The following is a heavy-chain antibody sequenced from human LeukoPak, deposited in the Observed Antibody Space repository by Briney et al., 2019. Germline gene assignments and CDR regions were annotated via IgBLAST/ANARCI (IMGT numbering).Heavy chain of an antibody. CDR1: GFTFSSYG. D-gene: IGHD3-22*01. V-gene: IGHV3-33*01. CDR2: IWYVGSNK. CDR3: ARDHGIDYYDSSGYYGGYFDY. Sequence: GGSLRLSCAASGFTFSSYGMHWVRQAPGKGLGWEAVIWYVGSNKYYADSVKGRFTISRDNSKNTLYLQLNSLRAEDTAVYYCARDHGIDYYDSSGYYGGYFDYWGQGTLVTVSS. J-gene: IGHJ4*02.